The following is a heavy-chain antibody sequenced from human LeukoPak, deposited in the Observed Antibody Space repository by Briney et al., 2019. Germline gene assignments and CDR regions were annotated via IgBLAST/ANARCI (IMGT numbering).Heavy chain of an antibody. CDR3: ATHYGSGSYYNELLDY. Sequence: ASVKVSCKASGYTFTGYYMHWVRQAPGQGLEWMGWINPNSGVTNYVQKFQGRVTMTRDTSVSTAYMELSRLTSDDTAVYYCATHYGSGSYYNELLDYWGQGTLVTVSS. J-gene: IGHJ4*02. V-gene: IGHV1-2*02. D-gene: IGHD3-10*01. CDR2: INPNSGVT. CDR1: GYTFTGYY.